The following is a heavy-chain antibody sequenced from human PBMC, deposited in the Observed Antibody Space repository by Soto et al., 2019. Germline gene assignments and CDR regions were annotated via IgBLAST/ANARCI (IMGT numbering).Heavy chain of an antibody. CDR3: TERGKYDNRVFDY. CDR1: GFTFSGSA. V-gene: IGHV3-73*01. Sequence: GGSLRLSCAASGFTFSGSAMHWVRQASGKGLEWVGRIRSKANNYATAYAASVKGRFTISRDDSKNTAYLQMDSLKTEDTAVYYCTERGKYDNRVFDYWSQGTLVTVSS. D-gene: IGHD3-22*01. CDR2: IRSKANNYAT. J-gene: IGHJ4*02.